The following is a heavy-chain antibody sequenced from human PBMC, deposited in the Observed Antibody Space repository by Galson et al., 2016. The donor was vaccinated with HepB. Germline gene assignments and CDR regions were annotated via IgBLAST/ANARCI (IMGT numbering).Heavy chain of an antibody. J-gene: IGHJ6*02. V-gene: IGHV3-33*01. CDR2: IWYDGSDE. CDR3: ARDRGSGSWYGKRHYYYGMDV. CDR1: EFTFSSYG. D-gene: IGHD6-13*01. Sequence: SLRLSCAASEFTFSSYGIHWVRQAPGKGLEWVAVIWYDGSDEYYADSVKGRFTISRDNSKNTLYLQMNSLGAEDTAVYFCARDRGSGSWYGKRHYYYGMDVWGQGTTVTVSS.